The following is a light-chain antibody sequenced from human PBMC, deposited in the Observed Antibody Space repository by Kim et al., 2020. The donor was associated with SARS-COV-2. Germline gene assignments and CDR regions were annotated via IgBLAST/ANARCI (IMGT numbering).Light chain of an antibody. CDR3: QAWDSRTYVV. Sequence: SYELTQPPSVSVSPGQTASITCSGDKLGDKYACWYQQKPGQSPVLVIYQDTKRPSGIPERFSGSYSGNTATLTISGTQAMDEADYYCQAWDSRTYVVFGGGTQLTVL. J-gene: IGLJ2*01. CDR2: QDT. V-gene: IGLV3-1*01. CDR1: KLGDKY.